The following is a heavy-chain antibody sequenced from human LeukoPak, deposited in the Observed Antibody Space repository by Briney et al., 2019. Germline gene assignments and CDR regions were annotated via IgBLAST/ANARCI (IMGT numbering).Heavy chain of an antibody. CDR2: IFPIFWTA. Sequence: SVNVSFKATGGTFSNYAISWVRPAPSQEVEWMGGIFPIFWTAKFPQKFRGRVTIPADESTSTAYMELSSLRSEDTAVYYCARGDSSRWSSPVSTTHFYSTMDVWGQGTTVTVSS. D-gene: IGHD6-13*01. J-gene: IGHJ6*02. CDR1: GGTFSNYA. CDR3: ARGDSSRWSSPVSTTHFYSTMDV. V-gene: IGHV1-69*13.